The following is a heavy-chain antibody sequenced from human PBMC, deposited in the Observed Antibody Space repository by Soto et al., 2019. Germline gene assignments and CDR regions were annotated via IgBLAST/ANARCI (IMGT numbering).Heavy chain of an antibody. CDR2: IYYSGSP. CDR1: GGSISSYY. V-gene: IGHV4-59*08. Sequence: PSETLSLTCTVSGGSISSYYWTWIRQPPGKRLEWIGYIYYSGSPNYNPSLRNRVTISVDTSKNQFSLKLSSVTAADTAVYYCARLSCVQLRYYFDYRGQRTLVPVSS. CDR3: ARLSCVQLRYYFDY. D-gene: IGHD5-18*01. J-gene: IGHJ4*01.